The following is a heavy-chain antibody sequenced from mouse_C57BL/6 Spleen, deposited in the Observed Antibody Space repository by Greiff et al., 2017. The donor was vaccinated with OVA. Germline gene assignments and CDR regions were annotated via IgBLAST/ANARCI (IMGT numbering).Heavy chain of an antibody. CDR1: GYTFTDYE. Sequence: QVQLQQSGAELVRPGASVTLSCKASGYTFTDYEMHWVKQTPVHGLEWIGAIDPETGGTAYNQKFKGKAILTADKSSSTAYMELRSLTSEDSAVYYCTRDSSGYHYFDDWGQGTTLTVSS. D-gene: IGHD3-2*02. V-gene: IGHV1-15*01. J-gene: IGHJ2*01. CDR2: IDPETGGT. CDR3: TRDSSGYHYFDD.